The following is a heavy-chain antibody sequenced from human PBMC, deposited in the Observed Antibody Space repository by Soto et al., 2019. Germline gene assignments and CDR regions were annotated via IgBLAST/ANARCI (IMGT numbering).Heavy chain of an antibody. V-gene: IGHV4-59*01. J-gene: IGHJ3*02. D-gene: IGHD1-7*01. CDR3: ARYNWNYDAFDI. Sequence: SETLSLTSTVSGGSISGYYWSWIRQPPGKGLEWIGYIYYSGSTNYNPSLKSRVTISVDTSKNQFSLKLSSVTAADTAVYYCARYNWNYDAFDIWGQGTMVTVSS. CDR1: GGSISGYY. CDR2: IYYSGST.